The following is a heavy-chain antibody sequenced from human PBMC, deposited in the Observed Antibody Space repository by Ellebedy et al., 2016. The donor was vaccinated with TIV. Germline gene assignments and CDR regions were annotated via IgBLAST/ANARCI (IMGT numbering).Heavy chain of an antibody. CDR2: ISAYNGNT. CDR1: GYTFTSYG. Sequence: ASVKVSXXASGYTFTSYGISWVRQAPGQGLEWMGWISAYNGNTNYAQKLQGRVTMTTDTSTSTAYMELRSLRSDDTAVYYCARESYYDSSGNYVSCDGSDIWGQGIMVTVSS. CDR3: ARESYYDSSGNYVSCDGSDI. V-gene: IGHV1-18*01. J-gene: IGHJ3*02. D-gene: IGHD3-22*01.